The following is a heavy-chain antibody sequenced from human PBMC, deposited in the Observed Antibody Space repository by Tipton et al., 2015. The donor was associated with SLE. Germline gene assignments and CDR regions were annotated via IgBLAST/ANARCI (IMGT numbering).Heavy chain of an antibody. Sequence: TLSLTCTVSGASLSSADYFWSWIRPSAGKGLAWIGRIDTTGSTHYNPSLRSRVSMSVDASKNQFSLKLMSMTAADTAIYYCAREGDGSDYWGQGTLVTVSS. CDR3: AREGDGSDY. J-gene: IGHJ4*02. CDR2: IDTTGST. V-gene: IGHV4-61*02. CDR1: GASLSSADYF. D-gene: IGHD1-26*01.